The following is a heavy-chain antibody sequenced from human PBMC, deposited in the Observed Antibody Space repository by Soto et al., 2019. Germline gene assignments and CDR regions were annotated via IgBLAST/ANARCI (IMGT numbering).Heavy chain of an antibody. CDR3: ARDAPRGGSSAFDI. Sequence: EVQLVESGGGLVQPGRALRLSCAASGFTLSDHHIDWVLQAPGKGLEWVGRSRNKAKSYTTEYVASVKGRFTISRDDSKNSLYLQMRSLKIEDTAVYYCARDAPRGGSSAFDIWGQGTMVTVSS. CDR1: GFTLSDHH. CDR2: SRNKAKSYTT. J-gene: IGHJ3*02. V-gene: IGHV3-72*01. D-gene: IGHD3-16*01.